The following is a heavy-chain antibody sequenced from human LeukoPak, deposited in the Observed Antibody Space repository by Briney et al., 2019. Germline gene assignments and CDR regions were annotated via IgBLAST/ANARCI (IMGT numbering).Heavy chain of an antibody. D-gene: IGHD6-13*01. J-gene: IGHJ4*02. V-gene: IGHV1-46*01. CDR2: INPSGGST. CDR3: ARDWAAAGVESDY. Sequence: ASVKVSCKASGYTFTSYYMHWVRQAPGQGLEWMGIINPSGGSTSYAQKFRGRVTMTRDTSTSTAYMELSSLRSEDTGVYYCARDWAAAGVESDYWGQGAPVTVSS. CDR1: GYTFTSYY.